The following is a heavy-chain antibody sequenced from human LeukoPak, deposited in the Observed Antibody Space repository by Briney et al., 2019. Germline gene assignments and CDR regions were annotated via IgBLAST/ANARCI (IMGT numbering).Heavy chain of an antibody. D-gene: IGHD3-10*01. V-gene: IGHV4-34*01. CDR1: GGSFSGYY. CDR3: ARGTAWGYYGSGSYYY. J-gene: IGHJ4*02. Sequence: PSETLSLTCAVYGGSFSGYYWSWIRQPPGKGLEWIGEINHSGSTNYNPSLKSRVTILVDTSKNQFSLKLSSVTAADTAVYYCARGTAWGYYGSGSYYYWGQGTLVTVSS. CDR2: INHSGST.